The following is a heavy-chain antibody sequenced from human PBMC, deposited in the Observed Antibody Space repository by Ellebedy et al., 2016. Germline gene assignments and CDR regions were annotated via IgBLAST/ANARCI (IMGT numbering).Heavy chain of an antibody. Sequence: SETLSLXCTVSGGSISSSSYYWGWIRQPPGKGLEWIGYIYDSESTNCNPSLKSRVTISMDTSKNQFSLKLSSVTAADTAVYYCARRILGYCSSTSCKYDGPYYYYMDVWGKGTTVTVSS. CDR2: IYDSEST. J-gene: IGHJ6*03. CDR1: GGSISSSSYY. CDR3: ARRILGYCSSTSCKYDGPYYYYMDV. D-gene: IGHD2-2*01. V-gene: IGHV4-61*05.